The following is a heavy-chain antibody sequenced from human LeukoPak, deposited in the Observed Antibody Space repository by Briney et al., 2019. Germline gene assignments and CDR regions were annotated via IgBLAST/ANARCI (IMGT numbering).Heavy chain of an antibody. J-gene: IGHJ6*02. Sequence: SVKVSCKASGGTFSSYAISWVRQAPGQGLEWMGRIIPILGIANYAQKFQGRVTITADKSTSTAYMELSSLRSEDTAVYYCARDDHFNCSSTSCSARYGMDVWGQGTTVTVSS. V-gene: IGHV1-69*04. D-gene: IGHD2-2*01. CDR1: GGTFSSYA. CDR3: ARDDHFNCSSTSCSARYGMDV. CDR2: IIPILGIA.